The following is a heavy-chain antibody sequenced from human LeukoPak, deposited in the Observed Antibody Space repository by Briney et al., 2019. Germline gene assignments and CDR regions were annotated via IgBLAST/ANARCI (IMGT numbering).Heavy chain of an antibody. D-gene: IGHD6-25*01. CDR3: ARSIAAADGGVYYYMDV. CDR2: ISDSGNT. Sequence: GGSLRLSCAASGFTLSSYAMSWVRQAPGKGLEWVSAISDSGNTYHADSVKGRFTISRDNAKNSLYLQMNSLRAEDTAVYFCARSIAAADGGVYYYMDVWGKGTTVTISS. V-gene: IGHV3-23*01. CDR1: GFTLSSYA. J-gene: IGHJ6*03.